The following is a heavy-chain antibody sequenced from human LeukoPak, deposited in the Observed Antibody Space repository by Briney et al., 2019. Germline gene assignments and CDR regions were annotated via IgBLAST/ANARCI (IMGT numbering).Heavy chain of an antibody. CDR3: AKDLTGYSSSWYGDY. CDR1: GFTFSSYG. D-gene: IGHD6-13*01. Sequence: PGGSLRLSCAASGFTFSSYGMHWVRQAPGKGLEWVAVIWYDGSNKYYADSVKGRFTISRGNSKNTLYLQMNSLRAEDTAVYYCAKDLTGYSSSWYGDYWGQGTLVTVSS. J-gene: IGHJ4*02. CDR2: IWYDGSNK. V-gene: IGHV3-33*06.